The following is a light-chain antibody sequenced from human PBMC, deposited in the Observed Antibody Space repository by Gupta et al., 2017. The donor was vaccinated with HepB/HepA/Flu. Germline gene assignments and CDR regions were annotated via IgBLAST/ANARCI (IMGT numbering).Light chain of an antibody. CDR1: SLRSYY. V-gene: IGLV3-19*01. CDR3: NSRDISV. Sequence: SSELTQDPAVSVALGQTVRITCQGDSLRSYYASWYQQKPGQAPVLVIYGKNNRPSGIPDRFSGSSSGNTASLTITGAQAEDEADYYCNSRDISVFGGGTKLTVL. CDR2: GKN. J-gene: IGLJ2*01.